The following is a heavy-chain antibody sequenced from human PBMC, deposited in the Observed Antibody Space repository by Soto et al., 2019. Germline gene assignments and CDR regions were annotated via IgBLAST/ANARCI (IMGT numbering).Heavy chain of an antibody. V-gene: IGHV3-48*01. CDR2: ISSSSSTI. CDR1: GFTFSSYS. D-gene: IGHD6-13*01. CDR3: ARHPERIAEIGWFDP. Sequence: EVQLVESGGGLVQPGGSLRLSCAASGFTFSSYSMNWFRQAPGKGLEWVSYISSSSSTIYYADSVQGRFTISRDNAKNSLYLQMNSLRAEDTAVYYCARHPERIAEIGWFDPWGQGTLVTVSS. J-gene: IGHJ5*02.